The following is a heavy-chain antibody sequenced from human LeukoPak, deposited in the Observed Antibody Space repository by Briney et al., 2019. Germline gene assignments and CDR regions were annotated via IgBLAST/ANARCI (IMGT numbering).Heavy chain of an antibody. CDR1: GFTFSSYS. CDR2: ISSSSYI. D-gene: IGHD3-3*01. V-gene: IGHV3-21*01. CDR3: ARDAYYDFWSGNFDY. J-gene: IGHJ4*02. Sequence: PGGSLRLSCAASGFTFSSYSMNWVRQAPGKGLEWVSSISSSSYIYYADSVKGRFTISRDNAKNSLYLQMNSLRAEDTAVYYCARDAYYDFWSGNFDYWGQGTLVTVSS.